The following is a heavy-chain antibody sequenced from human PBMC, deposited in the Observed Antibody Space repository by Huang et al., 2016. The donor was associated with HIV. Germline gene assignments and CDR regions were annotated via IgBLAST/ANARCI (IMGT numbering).Heavy chain of an antibody. D-gene: IGHD5-18*01. J-gene: IGHJ4*02. CDR1: GGSFSDYY. V-gene: IGHV4-34*01. CDR2: INHKGST. CDR3: ARLKYSSGGFDF. Sequence: QVQLQQWGAGLLTPSETLSLTCAVYGGSFSDYYWTWIRQTPGKGLEWIGEINHKGSTNFNPAIKSRVTISVDTSKNQFSLKLNSVTAADTAVYYCARLKYSSGGFDFWGQGTLVTVSS.